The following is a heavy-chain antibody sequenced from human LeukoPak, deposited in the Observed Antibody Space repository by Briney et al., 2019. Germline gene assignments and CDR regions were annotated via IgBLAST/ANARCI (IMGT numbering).Heavy chain of an antibody. CDR2: IYTSGST. D-gene: IGHD3-3*01. Sequence: PSETLSLTCTVSGGSISSYYWSWIRQPAGKGLEWIGRIYTSGSTNYNPSLKSRVTMSVDTSKNQFSLKLSSVTAADTAVYYCAREVSTTSFWSGYYNDYFDYWGQGTLVTVSS. V-gene: IGHV4-4*07. CDR3: AREVSTTSFWSGYYNDYFDY. CDR1: GGSISSYY. J-gene: IGHJ4*02.